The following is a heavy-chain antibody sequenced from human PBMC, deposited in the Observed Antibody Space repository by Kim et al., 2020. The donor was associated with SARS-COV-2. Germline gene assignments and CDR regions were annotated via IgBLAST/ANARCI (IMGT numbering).Heavy chain of an antibody. Sequence: ADSGKGRVTISRDNSKNTLYLQMNSLRAEDTAVYYCARGYDILTGYLYFDYWGQGTLVTVSS. J-gene: IGHJ4*02. CDR3: ARGYDILTGYLYFDY. D-gene: IGHD3-9*01. V-gene: IGHV3-30*01.